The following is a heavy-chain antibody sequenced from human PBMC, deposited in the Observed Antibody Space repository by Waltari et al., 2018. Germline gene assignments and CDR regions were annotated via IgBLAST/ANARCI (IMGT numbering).Heavy chain of an antibody. CDR2: IKSKTDGGTT. J-gene: IGHJ6*02. CDR1: GFTFSNAW. V-gene: IGHV3-15*01. Sequence: EVQLVESGGGLVKPGGSLRLSCAASGFTFSNAWMSWVRQAPGKGLEWVGRIKSKTDGGTTDYAAPVKGRFTISRDESKNTLYLQMNSLKTEDTAVYYCTTDRLLWFGESRYGMDVWGQGTTVTVSS. D-gene: IGHD3-10*01. CDR3: TTDRLLWFGESRYGMDV.